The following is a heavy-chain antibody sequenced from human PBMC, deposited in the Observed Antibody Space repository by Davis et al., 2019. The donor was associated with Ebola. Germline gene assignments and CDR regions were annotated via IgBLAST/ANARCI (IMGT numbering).Heavy chain of an antibody. CDR3: ALGALDY. CDR2: INAGDGNR. Sequence: AASVKVSCKASGYTFTNYAIHWVRQAPGQGLEWMGWINAGDGNRRDSEKFQDRVTISRDTSASTAYMELNSLRSADTAVYYCALGALDYWGQGTLITVSS. CDR1: GYTFTNYA. V-gene: IGHV1-3*01. J-gene: IGHJ4*02.